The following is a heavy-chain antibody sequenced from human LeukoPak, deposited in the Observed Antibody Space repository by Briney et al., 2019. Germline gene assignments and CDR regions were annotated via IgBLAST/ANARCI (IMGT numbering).Heavy chain of an antibody. CDR2: IKQDGGEK. CDR3: ARVRDCSSASCYPGD. J-gene: IGHJ4*02. Sequence: QPGGSLRLSCAASGFTVSKYWMRSVRQAPGKGLEWVSNIKQDGGEKYCVDSVKGRFAIARDSAKNSLYLQMNSLRAEDTAVYCCARVRDCSSASCYPGDWGQGTLVTVSS. CDR1: GFTVSKYW. D-gene: IGHD2-2*01. V-gene: IGHV3-7*01.